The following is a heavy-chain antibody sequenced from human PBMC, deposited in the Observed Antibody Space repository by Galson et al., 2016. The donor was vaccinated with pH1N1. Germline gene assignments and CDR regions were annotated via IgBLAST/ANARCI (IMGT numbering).Heavy chain of an antibody. D-gene: IGHD4-17*01. CDR1: GFSLSTSGVG. J-gene: IGHJ4*02. Sequence: PALVKPTQTLTLTCTFSGFSLSTSGVGVGWIRQPPGKALEWLALIYWDDDKRYSPPPKSRLTITKDTSKNQVVLTMTNMDPVDTATYYCARNRYGDYVGYFDYWGQGTLVTVSS. CDR3: ARNRYGDYVGYFDY. V-gene: IGHV2-5*02. CDR2: IYWDDDK.